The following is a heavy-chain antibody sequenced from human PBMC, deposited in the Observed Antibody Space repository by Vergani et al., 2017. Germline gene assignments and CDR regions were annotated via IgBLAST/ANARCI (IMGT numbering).Heavy chain of an antibody. V-gene: IGHV4-59*11. CDR2: IHYSEKT. CDR3: ASDTGSGQSADR. D-gene: IGHD6-19*01. J-gene: IGHJ5*02. CDR1: FDSIRNLY. Sequence: QVQLQESGPGLVKSSETLSLTCSVSFDSIRNLYCNWIRQPPGKGQKWIGSIHYSEKTNYNPSLKTRVTISVDTSKNQFSLTLTSVTAADTAVYYCASDTGSGQSADRWGQGLLVTVTS.